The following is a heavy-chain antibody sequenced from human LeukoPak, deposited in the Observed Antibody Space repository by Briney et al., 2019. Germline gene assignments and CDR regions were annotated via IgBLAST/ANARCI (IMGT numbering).Heavy chain of an antibody. CDR1: GASISSSGYY. V-gene: IGHV4-39*07. Sequence: PSETLSLTCTVSGASISSSGYYWGWIRQPPGKGLEWIGSIYHSGSTYYNPSLKSRVTISVDTSKNQFSLKLSSVTAADTAVYYCARSAPTLDIVVVVAATDFDYWGQGTLVTVSS. J-gene: IGHJ4*02. CDR3: ARSAPTLDIVVVVAATDFDY. D-gene: IGHD2-15*01. CDR2: IYHSGST.